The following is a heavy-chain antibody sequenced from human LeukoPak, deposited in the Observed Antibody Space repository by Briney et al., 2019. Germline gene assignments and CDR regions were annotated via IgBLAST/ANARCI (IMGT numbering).Heavy chain of an antibody. J-gene: IGHJ3*02. CDR2: INHSGST. V-gene: IGHV4-34*01. D-gene: IGHD3-10*01. CDR3: ARVGLWFGEVHAFDI. CDR1: GGSFSGYY. Sequence: SETLSLTCAVYGGSFSGYYWSWLRQPPGKGLEWIGEINHSGSTNYNPSLKSRVTISVDTSKNQFSLKLSSVTAADTAVYYCARVGLWFGEVHAFDIWGQGTMVTVSS.